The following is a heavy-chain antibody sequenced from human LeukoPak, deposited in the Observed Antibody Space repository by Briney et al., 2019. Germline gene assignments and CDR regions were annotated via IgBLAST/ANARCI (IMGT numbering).Heavy chain of an antibody. CDR2: IRYDGSTK. J-gene: IGHJ6*04. CDR3: AELGITMIGGV. V-gene: IGHV3-33*03. D-gene: IGHD3-10*02. Sequence: GRSLRLSCAASGFTFSSYAMHWVRQAPGKGLEWVAFIRYDGSTKHYADSVKGRFTFSRDNAKNSLYLQMNSLRAEDTAVYYCAELGITMIGGVWGKGTTVTISS. CDR1: GFTFSSYA.